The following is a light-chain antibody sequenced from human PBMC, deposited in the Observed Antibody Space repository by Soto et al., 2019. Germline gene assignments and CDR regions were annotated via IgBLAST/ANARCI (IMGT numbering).Light chain of an antibody. CDR2: KAT. Sequence: DIQMTQSPSTQSASVGDRVTITCRASQGIGDWLAWYQQKPGKGPNLLIYKATSLEIGVPSRFSGSGSGTDFTLTISSLQPDDFATYYCQQYNSYSWTFGQGTKVEIK. CDR1: QGIGDW. V-gene: IGKV1-5*03. J-gene: IGKJ1*01. CDR3: QQYNSYSWT.